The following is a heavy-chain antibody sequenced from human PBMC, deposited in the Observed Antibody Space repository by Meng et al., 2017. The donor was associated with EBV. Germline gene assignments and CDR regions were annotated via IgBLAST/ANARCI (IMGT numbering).Heavy chain of an antibody. Sequence: QMQLVRSGAGVKKPGSSVKCSGKASGGSFSSYAISWVRQAPGQGLEWMGGIIPTFGTANYAQKFQGRVTITADKSTSTAYMELSSLRSEDTAVYYCARAEIAAAGRLDYWGQGTLVTVSS. CDR2: IIPTFGTA. J-gene: IGHJ4*02. CDR3: ARAEIAAAGRLDY. CDR1: GGSFSSYA. D-gene: IGHD6-13*01. V-gene: IGHV1-69*06.